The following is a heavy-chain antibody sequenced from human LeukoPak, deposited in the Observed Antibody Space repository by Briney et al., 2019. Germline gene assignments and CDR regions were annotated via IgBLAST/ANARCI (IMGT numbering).Heavy chain of an antibody. CDR1: GYTLTELS. D-gene: IGHD3-10*01. V-gene: IGHV1-24*01. CDR2: FDPEDGET. CDR3: ATTLGGSGSYLRY. Sequence: ASVKVSCKVSGYTLTELSMHWVRQAPGKGLEWMGGFDPEDGETIYARKFQGRVTMTEDTSTDTAYMELSSLRSEDTAVYYCATTLGGSGSYLRYWGQGTLVTVSS. J-gene: IGHJ4*02.